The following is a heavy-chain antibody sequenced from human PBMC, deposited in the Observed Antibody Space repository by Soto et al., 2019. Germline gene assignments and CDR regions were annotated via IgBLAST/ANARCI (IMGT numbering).Heavy chain of an antibody. CDR2: ISYDGSNK. D-gene: IGHD1-1*01. CDR3: ARALISGTAY. J-gene: IGHJ4*02. CDR1: GFTFSSYA. Sequence: QVQLVESGGGVVQPGRSLRLSCAASGFTFSSYAMHWVRQAPGKGLEWVAVISYDGSNKYYADSVKGRFTISRDNSKNMLYLQMNSLRAEDTAVYYCARALISGTAYWGQGTLVTVSS. V-gene: IGHV3-30-3*01.